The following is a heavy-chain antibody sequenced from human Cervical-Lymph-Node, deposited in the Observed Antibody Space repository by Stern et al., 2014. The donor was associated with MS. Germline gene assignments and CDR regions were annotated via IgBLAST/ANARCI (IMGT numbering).Heavy chain of an antibody. V-gene: IGHV5-51*01. J-gene: IGHJ4*02. CDR3: ARKLCSGGSCYALDY. Sequence: EVHLVESGAEVKKPGASLKISCKGSGYTFTNYWIGWVRQLPGKGLEWMGIIYPGDSDTRYSPSFQGQVTIAADKSISTAYLQWSSLKAADTAMYYCARKLCSGGSCYALDYWGQGTLVTVSS. D-gene: IGHD2-15*01. CDR1: GYTFTNYW. CDR2: IYPGDSDT.